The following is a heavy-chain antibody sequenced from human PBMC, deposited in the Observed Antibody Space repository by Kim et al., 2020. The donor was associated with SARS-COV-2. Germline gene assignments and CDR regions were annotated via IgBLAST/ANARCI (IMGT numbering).Heavy chain of an antibody. D-gene: IGHD3-9*01. Sequence: SETLSLTCTVSGGSISSSSYYWGWIRQPPGKGLEWIGSIYYSGSTYYNPSLKSRVTISVDTSKNQFSLKLSSVTAADTAVYYCAREGVLRYFDWLHHYYGMDVCGQGTTVTVSS. J-gene: IGHJ6*02. CDR1: GGSISSSSYY. CDR2: IYYSGST. CDR3: AREGVLRYFDWLHHYYGMDV. V-gene: IGHV4-39*02.